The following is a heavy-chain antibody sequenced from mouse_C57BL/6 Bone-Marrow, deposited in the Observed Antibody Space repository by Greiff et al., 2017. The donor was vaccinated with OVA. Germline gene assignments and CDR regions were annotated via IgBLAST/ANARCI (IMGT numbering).Heavy chain of an antibody. D-gene: IGHD2-3*01. CDR3: ARGDDYWYFDV. CDR1: GYAFTNYL. J-gene: IGHJ1*03. CDR2: INPGSGGT. V-gene: IGHV1-54*01. Sequence: LVRPGTSVKVSCKASGYAFTNYLIEWVKKRPGQGLEWIGVINPGSGGTNYNEKFKGKATLTADKSSSTAYMQLSSLTSEDSAVYFCARGDDYWYFDVWGTGTTVTVSS.